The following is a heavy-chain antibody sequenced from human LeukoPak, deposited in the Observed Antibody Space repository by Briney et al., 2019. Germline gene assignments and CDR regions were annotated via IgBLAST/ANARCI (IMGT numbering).Heavy chain of an antibody. Sequence: SETLSLTCTVSGGSISSYCWSWIRQPPGKGLEWIGYIYYSGSTSYNPSLKSRVTISVDTSSNQFSLMLSSVTAADTAVYYCARGTKTGYTGYDWNYWGQGSLVTVSS. V-gene: IGHV4-59*01. D-gene: IGHD5-12*01. J-gene: IGHJ4*02. CDR3: ARGTKTGYTGYDWNY. CDR1: GGSISSYC. CDR2: IYYSGST.